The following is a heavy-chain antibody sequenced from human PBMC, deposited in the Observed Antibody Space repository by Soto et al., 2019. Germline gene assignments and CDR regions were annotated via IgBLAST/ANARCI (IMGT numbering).Heavy chain of an antibody. J-gene: IGHJ4*02. CDR1: GYTFSSYD. CDR2: VNPQSGNT. D-gene: IGHD5-18*01. CDR3: ARRARVGRQLWLPFDY. Sequence: QVQLVQSGAEVRKPGASVKVSCKGSGYTFSSYDINWVRQASGQGLEWMGWVNPQSGNTGYAQKFQGRVTMTRDFXIXXVYMELSSLTYEDTAVYYCARRARVGRQLWLPFDYWAQGTLVTVSS. V-gene: IGHV1-8*01.